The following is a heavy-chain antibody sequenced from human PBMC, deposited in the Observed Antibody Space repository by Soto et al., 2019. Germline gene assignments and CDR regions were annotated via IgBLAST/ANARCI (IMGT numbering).Heavy chain of an antibody. D-gene: IGHD3-10*01. CDR2: IYHSGST. CDR1: GGSISSGGYS. CDR3: ARENNVLPGGYFDY. Sequence: QLQLQESGSGLVKPSQTLSLTCAVSGGSISSGGYSWSWIRQPPGKGLEWIGYIYHSGSTYYNPSLKSQVTISGDRSKNQFSLKRSSVTAADTAVYYCARENNVLPGGYFDYWGQGTLVTVSS. V-gene: IGHV4-30-2*01. J-gene: IGHJ4*02.